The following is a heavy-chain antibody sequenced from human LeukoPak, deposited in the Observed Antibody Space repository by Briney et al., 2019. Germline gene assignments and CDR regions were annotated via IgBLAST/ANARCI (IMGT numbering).Heavy chain of an antibody. J-gene: IGHJ3*02. CDR1: GFTFSSYS. CDR2: ISSSSSTI. V-gene: IGHV3-48*04. CDR3: ARDKGDGDAFDI. D-gene: IGHD2-21*02. Sequence: GGSLRLSCAASGFTFSSYSMNWVRQAPGKGLEWVSYISSSSSTIYYADSVKGRFTISRDNVKNSLYLQMNSLRAEDTAVYYCARDKGDGDAFDIWGQGTMVTVSS.